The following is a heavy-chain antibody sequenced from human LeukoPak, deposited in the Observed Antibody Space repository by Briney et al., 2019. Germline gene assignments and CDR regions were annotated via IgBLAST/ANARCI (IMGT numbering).Heavy chain of an antibody. V-gene: IGHV1-18*01. D-gene: IGHD3-22*01. CDR2: ISAYNGNT. J-gene: IGHJ3*02. CDR3: ARIDGMIGTAAFDI. Sequence: ASVKVSCKASGGTFSSYAISWVRQAPGQGLERMGWISAYNGNTNYAQKLQGRVTMTTDTSTSTAYMELRSLRSDDTAVYYCARIDGMIGTAAFDIWGQGTMVTVSS. CDR1: GGTFSSYA.